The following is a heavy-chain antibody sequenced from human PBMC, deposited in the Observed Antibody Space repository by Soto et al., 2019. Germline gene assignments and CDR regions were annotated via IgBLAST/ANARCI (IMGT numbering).Heavy chain of an antibody. CDR3: ARDQGVAAAGITWFDP. D-gene: IGHD6-13*01. J-gene: IGHJ5*02. Sequence: SETLSLTCTVSGASMNSYHWSWIRQPAGKGLEWIGHIHSSGSTNYNPSLKSRVTMSVDASKNQFSLRLMSLTAADTAVYYCARDQGVAAAGITWFDPWGQGSLVTVSS. CDR2: IHSSGST. V-gene: IGHV4-4*07. CDR1: GASMNSYH.